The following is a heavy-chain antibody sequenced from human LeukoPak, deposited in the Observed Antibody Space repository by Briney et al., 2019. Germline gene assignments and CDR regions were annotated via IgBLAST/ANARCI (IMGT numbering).Heavy chain of an antibody. CDR2: IYYSGST. Sequence: SETLSLTCTVSGGSISSYYWSWIRQPPGKGLEWIRYIYYSGSTNYNPSLKSRVTISVDTSKNQFSLKLSSVTAADTAVYYCARHGEYYDTSGYFWFDPWGQGTLVTVSS. D-gene: IGHD3-22*01. J-gene: IGHJ5*02. CDR3: ARHGEYYDTSGYFWFDP. CDR1: GGSISSYY. V-gene: IGHV4-59*08.